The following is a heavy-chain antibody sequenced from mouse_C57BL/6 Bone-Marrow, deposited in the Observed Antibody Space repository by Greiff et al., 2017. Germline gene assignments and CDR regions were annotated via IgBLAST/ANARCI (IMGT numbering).Heavy chain of an antibody. CDR3: ARHPSVFAMDY. J-gene: IGHJ4*01. Sequence: QVQLQQSGAELVRPGTSVKVSCKASGYAFTNYLIEWVKQRPGQGLEWIGVINPGSGGTNYNEKFKGKATLTADKSSSTAYMQLSSLTSEDSAVYFCARHPSVFAMDYWGQGTSVTVSS. CDR2: INPGSGGT. CDR1: GYAFTNYL. V-gene: IGHV1-54*01.